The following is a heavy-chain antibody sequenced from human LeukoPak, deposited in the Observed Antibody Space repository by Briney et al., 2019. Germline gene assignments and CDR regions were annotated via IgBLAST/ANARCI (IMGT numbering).Heavy chain of an antibody. CDR2: IYYSGST. D-gene: IGHD3-3*01. CDR1: GGSISSSSYY. V-gene: IGHV4-39*01. J-gene: IGHJ3*02. Sequence: NPSETLSLTCTVSGGSISSSSYYWGWIRQPPGKGLEWIGSIYYSGSTYYNPSLKSRVTISVDTSKNQFSLKLSSVTAADTAVYYCATLPLRFLEWLSSHDAFDIWGQGTMVTVSS. CDR3: ATLPLRFLEWLSSHDAFDI.